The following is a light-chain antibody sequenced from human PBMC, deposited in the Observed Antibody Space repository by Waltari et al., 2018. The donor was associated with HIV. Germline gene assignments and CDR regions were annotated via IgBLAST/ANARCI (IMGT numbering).Light chain of an antibody. CDR2: ENN. Sequence: QSVLTQPPSVSAAPGQKVTMSCSGGTSNIANNYVSWYQQLPGTAPKVLIYENNERPSGIPDRFSGSKSGTSATLGITGLQTGDEADYYCGTWDNSLSGVVFGGGTKLTV. CDR1: TSNIANNY. CDR3: GTWDNSLSGVV. J-gene: IGLJ2*01. V-gene: IGLV1-51*02.